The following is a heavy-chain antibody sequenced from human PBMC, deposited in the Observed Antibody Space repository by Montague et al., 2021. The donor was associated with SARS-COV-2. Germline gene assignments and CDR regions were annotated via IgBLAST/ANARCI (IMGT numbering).Heavy chain of an antibody. Sequence: SETLSLTCTVSGASVSSSDWGWIRQSPGKGLEWIGYFYSVGSTDYNPSLKSRATISRDTSKNQLSLKVRSVTAADTAVYYCARETMTADAFDIWGQGTMVTVSS. J-gene: IGHJ3*02. CDR2: FYSVGST. CDR3: ARETMTADAFDI. V-gene: IGHV4-59*02. D-gene: IGHD1-14*01. CDR1: GASVSSSD.